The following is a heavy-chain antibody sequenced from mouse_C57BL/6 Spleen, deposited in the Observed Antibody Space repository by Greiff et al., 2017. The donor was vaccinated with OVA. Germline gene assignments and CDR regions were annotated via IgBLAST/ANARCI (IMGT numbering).Heavy chain of an antibody. CDR2: IYPGDGDT. D-gene: IGHD2-3*01. Sequence: QVQLQESGAELVKPGASVKISCKASGYAFSSYWMNWVKQRPGKGLEWIGQIYPGDGDTNYNGKFKGKATLTADKSSSTAYMQLSSLTSEDSAVYFCARWAYDTWFAYWGQGTRVTVSA. CDR1: GYAFSSYW. CDR3: ARWAYDTWFAY. V-gene: IGHV1-80*01. J-gene: IGHJ3*01.